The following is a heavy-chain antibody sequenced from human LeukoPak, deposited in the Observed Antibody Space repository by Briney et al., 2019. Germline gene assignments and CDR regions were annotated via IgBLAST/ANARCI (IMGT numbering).Heavy chain of an antibody. CDR3: AKDGGTHFDH. CDR2: ISSSGTTI. J-gene: IGHJ4*02. Sequence: AGSLSLSCAASGFTFRTSGMNWVRRAPGKGLEWVTYISSSGTTISYAQSVKGRFTITIDNAQNSLTLHMNTLTADDTAVYYCAKDGGTHFDHWGQGTLVTVSS. D-gene: IGHD1-26*01. V-gene: IGHV3-48*01. CDR1: GFTFRTSG.